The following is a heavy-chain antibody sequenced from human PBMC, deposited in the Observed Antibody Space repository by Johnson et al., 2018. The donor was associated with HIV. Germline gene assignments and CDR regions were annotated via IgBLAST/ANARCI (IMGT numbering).Heavy chain of an antibody. CDR1: GFTFSTYW. Sequence: VQLVESGGGVVQPGRSLRLSCAVSGFTFSTYWMHWVRQAPGKGLEWVSGINWNGGSKGYADSVKGRFIISRDNAKNSLNLQMNSLRAEDTAVYYCAKGLRPYGSGPSDAFDIWGQGTMVTVSS. J-gene: IGHJ3*02. CDR2: INWNGGSK. V-gene: IGHV3-20*04. D-gene: IGHD3-10*01. CDR3: AKGLRPYGSGPSDAFDI.